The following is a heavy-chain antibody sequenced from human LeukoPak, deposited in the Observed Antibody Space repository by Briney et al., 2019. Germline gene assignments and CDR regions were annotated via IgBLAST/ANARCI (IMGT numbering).Heavy chain of an antibody. V-gene: IGHV3-21*06. CDR1: GFTFSSYS. Sequence: AGSLRLSCTASGFTFSSYSMNWVPQAPGKGREWGSSISSSSSYIYYADSVKGRFTISRDNAKNSLYLQMNSLRAEETAVYYCAGEPIVTAGIVGYYWGQGTLATVSS. D-gene: IGHD2-2*01. J-gene: IGHJ4*02. CDR3: AGEPIVTAGIVGYY. CDR2: ISSSSSYI.